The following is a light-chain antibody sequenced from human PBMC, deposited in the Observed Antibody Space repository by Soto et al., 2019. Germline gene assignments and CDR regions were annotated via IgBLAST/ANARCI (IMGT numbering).Light chain of an antibody. Sequence: LNQSPCTLSLSPGERATLSCRASQSVSNNYLAWYQQKPGQAPRLLIYGASNRATGIPDRFSGSGSGTDFTLTISRPEPEDIAVYYCQQYGRSPKTFGQGTKVDIK. CDR1: QSVSNNY. CDR3: QQYGRSPKT. CDR2: GAS. V-gene: IGKV3-20*01. J-gene: IGKJ1*01.